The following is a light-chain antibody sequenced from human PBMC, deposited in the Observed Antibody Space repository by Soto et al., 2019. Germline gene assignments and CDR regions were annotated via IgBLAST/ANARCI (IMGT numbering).Light chain of an antibody. J-gene: IGKJ3*01. Sequence: DIQMTQSPSTLSASVGDRVTITCRASQSISNWLAWYQQKPGKAPKLLIYKASILESGVPSRFSGSGSGTEFTLTISSLQPDDFATYYCQQYNSYPFTFGPGTKVDIK. CDR2: KAS. CDR1: QSISNW. V-gene: IGKV1-5*03. CDR3: QQYNSYPFT.